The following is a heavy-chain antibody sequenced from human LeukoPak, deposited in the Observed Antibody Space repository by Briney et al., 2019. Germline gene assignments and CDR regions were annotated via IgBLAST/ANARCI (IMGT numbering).Heavy chain of an antibody. J-gene: IGHJ4*02. CDR1: GFTFSSYA. V-gene: IGHV3-21*01. Sequence: NPGGSLRLSCAASGFTFSSYAMSWVRQAPGKGLEWVSSISSSSSYIYYADSVKGRFTISRDNAKNSLYLQMNSLRAEDTAVYYCARAYNYYDSSGYHKGEIDYWGQGTLVTVSS. CDR2: ISSSSSYI. D-gene: IGHD3-22*01. CDR3: ARAYNYYDSSGYHKGEIDY.